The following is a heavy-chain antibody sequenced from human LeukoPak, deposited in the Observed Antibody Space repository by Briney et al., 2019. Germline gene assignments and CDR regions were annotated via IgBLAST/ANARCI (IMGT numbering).Heavy chain of an antibody. CDR3: AKGTWDRLPPQNAFDI. V-gene: IGHV3-23*01. CDR2: ISASGTST. D-gene: IGHD1-1*01. J-gene: IGHJ3*02. Sequence: GGSLRLSCAATGFTFSSFVMTWVRQAPGKGLEWVSGISASGTSTHSTDSVKGRFTISRDNSVNILYLQMNSLRAEDTALYYCAKGTWDRLPPQNAFDIWGQGTMVTVSS. CDR1: GFTFSSFV.